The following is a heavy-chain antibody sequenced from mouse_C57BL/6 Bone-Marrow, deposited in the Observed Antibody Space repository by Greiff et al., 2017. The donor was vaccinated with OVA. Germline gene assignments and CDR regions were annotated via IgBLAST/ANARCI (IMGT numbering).Heavy chain of an antibody. V-gene: IGHV2-2*01. CDR2: IWSGGST. D-gene: IGHD1-1*01. J-gene: IGHJ3*01. CDR3: ASYYYGSS. CDR1: GFSLTSYG. Sequence: VKLMESGPGLVQPSQSLSITCTVSGFSLTSYGVHWVRQSPGKGLEWLGVIWSGGSTDYNAAFISRLSISKDNSKSQVFFKMNSLQADDTAIYYCASYYYGSSWGQGTLVTVSA.